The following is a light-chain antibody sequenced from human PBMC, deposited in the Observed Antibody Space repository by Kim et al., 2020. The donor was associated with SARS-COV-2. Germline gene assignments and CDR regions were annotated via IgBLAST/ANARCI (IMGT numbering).Light chain of an antibody. V-gene: IGKV3-20*01. CDR2: GAS. Sequence: SPGERATLSCRARQSVSSTSLAWYQQKPGQAPRLLMYGASNRATGIPDRFSGSGSGTDFTLTISTLEPEDFAVYYCHHFSSSFRTFGQGTKVDIK. J-gene: IGKJ1*01. CDR1: QSVSSTS. CDR3: HHFSSSFRT.